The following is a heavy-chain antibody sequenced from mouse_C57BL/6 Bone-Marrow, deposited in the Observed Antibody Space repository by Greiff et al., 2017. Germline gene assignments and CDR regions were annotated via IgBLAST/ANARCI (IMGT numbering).Heavy chain of an antibody. CDR2: IYPRSGNN. J-gene: IGHJ4*01. Sequence: VQGVESGAELVRPGASVKLSCKASGYTFTSYGISWVKQRTGQGLEWIGEIYPRSGNNYYNEKFKGKATLTADKSSSTAYMELRRLTSEDTAVYICARGSGLTTVVAGAMDDWGQGTSVTVSS. V-gene: IGHV1-81*01. CDR1: GYTFTSYG. CDR3: ARGSGLTTVVAGAMDD. D-gene: IGHD1-1*01.